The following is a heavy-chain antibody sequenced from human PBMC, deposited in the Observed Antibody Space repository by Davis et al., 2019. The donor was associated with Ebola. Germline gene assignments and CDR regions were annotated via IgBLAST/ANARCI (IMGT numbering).Heavy chain of an antibody. D-gene: IGHD3-10*01. CDR1: GFTFSSYA. CDR3: TRDLYGSGGDYFDP. Sequence: GESLKISCAASGFTFSSYAMNWARQAPGKGLEWISHISSSSNYIKYADSVKGRFIISRDNAKNTLSLQMIDLRSEDTACYYCTRDLYGSGGDYFDPWGQGTLVTVSS. V-gene: IGHV3-21*06. J-gene: IGHJ5*02. CDR2: ISSSSNYI.